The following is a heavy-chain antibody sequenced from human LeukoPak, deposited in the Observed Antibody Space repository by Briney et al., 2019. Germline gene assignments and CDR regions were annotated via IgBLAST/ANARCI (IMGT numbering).Heavy chain of an antibody. CDR2: IYYSGST. J-gene: IGHJ3*02. Sequence: PSETLSLTCTVSGGSISSGGYYWSWIRQHPGKGLEWIVYIYYSGSTYYNPSLKSRVTISVDTSKNQFSLKLSSVTAADTAVYYCARADPRYCGGDCYSGLAFDIWGQGTMVTVSS. V-gene: IGHV4-31*03. D-gene: IGHD2-21*02. CDR1: GGSISSGGYY. CDR3: ARADPRYCGGDCYSGLAFDI.